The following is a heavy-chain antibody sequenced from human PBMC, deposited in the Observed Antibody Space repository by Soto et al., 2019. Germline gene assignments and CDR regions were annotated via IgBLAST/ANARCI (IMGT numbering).Heavy chain of an antibody. V-gene: IGHV4-59*01. D-gene: IGHD3-3*01. Sequence: PSETLSLNCTVSGGSISSYYWSWIGHPPGKGLEWIGYIYYSGSTNYNPSLKSRVTISVDTSKNQFSLKLSSVTAADTAVYYCATGEWLPLQADHAFHIWGQGTMVTVSS. CDR2: IYYSGST. CDR3: ATGEWLPLQADHAFHI. J-gene: IGHJ3*02. CDR1: GGSISSYY.